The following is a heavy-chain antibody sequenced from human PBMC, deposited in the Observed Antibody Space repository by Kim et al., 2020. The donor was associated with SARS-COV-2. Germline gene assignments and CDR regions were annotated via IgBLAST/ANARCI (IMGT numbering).Heavy chain of an antibody. D-gene: IGHD1-26*01. CDR3: TRDEVDTFDY. CDR1: GGTLSKYV. Sequence: SVKVSCKASGGTLSKYVTSWVRQAPGQGLEWMGGIIPVFNAENNAQKFQGRVTITADTSTNTVYMELSSLTVDDTAVYYCTRDEVDTFDYWGQGTLVTVSS. CDR2: IIPVFNAE. J-gene: IGHJ4*02. V-gene: IGHV1-69*06.